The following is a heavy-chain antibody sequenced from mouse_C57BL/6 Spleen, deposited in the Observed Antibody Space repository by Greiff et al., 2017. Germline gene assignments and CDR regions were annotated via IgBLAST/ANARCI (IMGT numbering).Heavy chain of an antibody. CDR3: ARGTGTVYYAMDY. V-gene: IGHV1-63*01. CDR1: GYTFTNYW. Sequence: QVQLQQSGAELVRPGTSVKMSCKASGYTFTNYWIGWAKQRPGHGLEWIGDIYPGGGYTNYNEQFKGKDTLTADKSSSTAYMQFSSLTSEDSAIYYCARGTGTVYYAMDYWGQGTSVTVSS. CDR2: IYPGGGYT. J-gene: IGHJ4*01. D-gene: IGHD4-1*01.